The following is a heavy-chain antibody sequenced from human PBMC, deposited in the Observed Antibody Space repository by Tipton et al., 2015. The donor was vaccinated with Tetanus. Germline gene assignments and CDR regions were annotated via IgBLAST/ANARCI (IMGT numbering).Heavy chain of an antibody. CDR2: MNSDGSST. CDR1: GFSFSNYA. D-gene: IGHD7-27*01. Sequence: SLRLSCAASGFSFSNYAMYWVRQAPGKGLMWVSRMNSDGSSTIYADSVKGRFTISRDNAKNTLFLQMSSLRAEDTAVYYCARGRLGRDYGMDVWGQGTTVTVSS. J-gene: IGHJ6*02. CDR3: ARGRLGRDYGMDV. V-gene: IGHV3-74*01.